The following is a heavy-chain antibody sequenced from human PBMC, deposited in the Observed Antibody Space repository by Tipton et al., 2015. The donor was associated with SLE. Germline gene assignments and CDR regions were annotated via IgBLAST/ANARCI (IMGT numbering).Heavy chain of an antibody. Sequence: TLSLTCTVSGLSISHDKFYWSWVRQPAGGGLEWLGRVHSSGRTNYNPSLKSRVTISIDPSKSQFSLGLTSVTAADTAVYYCVRERIVIIPRQIICSSIEAWGTGPTLSVS. CDR2: VHSSGRT. D-gene: IGHD2/OR15-2a*01. CDR3: VRERIVIIPRQIICSSIEA. CDR1: GLSISHDKFY. J-gene: IGHJ6*03. V-gene: IGHV4-61*02.